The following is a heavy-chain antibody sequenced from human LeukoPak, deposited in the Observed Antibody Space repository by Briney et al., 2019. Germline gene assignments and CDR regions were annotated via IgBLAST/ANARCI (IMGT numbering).Heavy chain of an antibody. Sequence: ASVTVSCKASGFTFTGYYVHWVRQAPGQGPEWMGWVIPHSGGTNYAQKFQGRVTMTRDTSINTAYMELFSLRSDDTAIYYCARSGSYGEYFQHWGQGTLVTVSS. CDR1: GFTFTGYY. V-gene: IGHV1-2*02. CDR3: ARSGSYGEYFQH. CDR2: VIPHSGGT. D-gene: IGHD1-26*01. J-gene: IGHJ1*01.